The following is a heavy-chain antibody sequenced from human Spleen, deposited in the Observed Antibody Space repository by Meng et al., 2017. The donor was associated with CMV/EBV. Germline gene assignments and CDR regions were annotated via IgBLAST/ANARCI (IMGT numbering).Heavy chain of an antibody. CDR3: VRGHTYGDYYFYGMDV. Sequence: GGSLRLSCAASGFTFSSFGMHWVRQAPGKGLEWVAFIRYDGSNKYYADSVKGRFSISRDNAKNSLYLQMNSLRDEDTALYFCVRGHTYGDYYFYGMDVWGQGTTVTVSS. J-gene: IGHJ6*02. V-gene: IGHV3-30*02. CDR2: IRYDGSNK. D-gene: IGHD5-18*01. CDR1: GFTFSSFG.